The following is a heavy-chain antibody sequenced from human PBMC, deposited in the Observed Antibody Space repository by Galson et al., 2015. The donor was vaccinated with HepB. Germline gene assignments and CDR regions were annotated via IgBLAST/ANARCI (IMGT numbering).Heavy chain of an antibody. CDR3: ARQGDYYDNSGYHY. D-gene: IGHD3-22*01. J-gene: IGHJ4*02. CDR2: IYPGDSET. V-gene: IGHV5-51*01. CDR1: GSRFPNYY. Sequence: QSGAEVTKPGESLKISCKGSGSRFPNYYISWVRQMPGKGLEWMGIIYPGDSETRYSPSFQGQVTISADKSTSTAYLHWNSLKASDTAMYYCARQGDYYDNSGYHYWGQGTLVTVSS.